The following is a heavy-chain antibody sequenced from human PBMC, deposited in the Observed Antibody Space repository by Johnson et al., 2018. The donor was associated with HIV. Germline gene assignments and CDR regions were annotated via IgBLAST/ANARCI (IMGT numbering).Heavy chain of an antibody. V-gene: IGHV3-7*01. CDR2: IKQDGSAK. D-gene: IGHD6-13*01. CDR1: GYTFSSYW. Sequence: VQLVESGGGLVQPGGSLRLSCAASGYTFSSYWMSWVRQAPGKGLEWVANIKQDGSAKYYVDSVKGRFPISRDNAKNSLYLQMNSMRAEDTAVYYCARDADSSSWYTGPDAFDIWGQGTMVTVSS. J-gene: IGHJ3*02. CDR3: ARDADSSSWYTGPDAFDI.